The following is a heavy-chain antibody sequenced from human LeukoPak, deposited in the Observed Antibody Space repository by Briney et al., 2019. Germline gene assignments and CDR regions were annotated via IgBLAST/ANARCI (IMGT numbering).Heavy chain of an antibody. J-gene: IGHJ4*02. V-gene: IGHV3-30-3*01. Sequence: GGSLRLSCAASGLTFSNYPMHWVRQAPGKGLEWVAVISVDGRDTHYADSVKGRFTISRDNAKSSLYLQMNSLRAEDTAVYYCAGGTRDSGLKWGPGTSVTVSS. CDR1: GLTFSNYP. CDR2: ISVDGRDT. D-gene: IGHD6-19*01. CDR3: AGGTRDSGLK.